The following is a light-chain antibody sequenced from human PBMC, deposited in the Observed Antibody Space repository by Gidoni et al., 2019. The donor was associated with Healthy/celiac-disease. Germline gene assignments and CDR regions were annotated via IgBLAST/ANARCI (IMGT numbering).Light chain of an antibody. V-gene: IGKV1-9*01. CDR2: AAS. CDR1: QGISSY. J-gene: IGKJ4*01. Sequence: DIQLTQYPSFLSASVGERVTITCRASQGISSYLAWYQHKPGKAPKLLIYAASTLQSGVPSRFSGSGSGTEFTLTISSLQPEDFATYYCQQLNSYPQLTFGGGTKVEIK. CDR3: QQLNSYPQLT.